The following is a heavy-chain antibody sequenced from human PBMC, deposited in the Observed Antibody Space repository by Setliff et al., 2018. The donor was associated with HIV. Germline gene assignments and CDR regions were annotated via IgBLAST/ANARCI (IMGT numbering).Heavy chain of an antibody. Sequence: PGGSLRLSCAASGFTFGDYWMTWVRQAPGKGLEWVANIKKDGSDKFYVDSVKGRFAISRDNAKNSLNLEMNSLRAEDTAIYYCASSRPPDDSSGYLDHWGQGTLVTVSS. CDR3: ASSRPPDDSSGYLDH. D-gene: IGHD3-22*01. J-gene: IGHJ4*01. CDR2: IKKDGSDK. CDR1: GFTFGDYW. V-gene: IGHV3-7*03.